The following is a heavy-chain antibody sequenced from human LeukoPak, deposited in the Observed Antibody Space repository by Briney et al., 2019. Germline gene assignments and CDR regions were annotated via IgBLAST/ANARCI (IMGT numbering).Heavy chain of an antibody. J-gene: IGHJ4*02. CDR3: ARGTRADYGDYLTFYFDY. D-gene: IGHD4-17*01. CDR2: IYYSGST. CDR1: GGSISSSSYY. Sequence: PSETLSLTCTVSGGSISSSSYYWGWIRQPPGKGLEWIGSIYYSGSTYYNPSLKSRVTISVDTSKNQFSLKLSSVTAADTAVYYCARGTRADYGDYLTFYFDYWGQGTLVTVSS. V-gene: IGHV4-39*07.